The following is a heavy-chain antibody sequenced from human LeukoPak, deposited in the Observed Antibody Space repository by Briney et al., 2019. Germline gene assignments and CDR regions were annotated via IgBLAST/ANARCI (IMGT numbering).Heavy chain of an antibody. D-gene: IGHD6-13*01. CDR2: ISSSSSYI. Sequence: PGGSLRLSCAASGFTFSSYSMNWVRQAPGKGLEWVSSISSSSSYIYYADSVKGQFTISRDNAKNSLYLQMNSLRAEDTAVYYCARVIPGVSSSWYRPVDYWGQGTLVTVSS. J-gene: IGHJ4*02. CDR1: GFTFSSYS. V-gene: IGHV3-21*01. CDR3: ARVIPGVSSSWYRPVDY.